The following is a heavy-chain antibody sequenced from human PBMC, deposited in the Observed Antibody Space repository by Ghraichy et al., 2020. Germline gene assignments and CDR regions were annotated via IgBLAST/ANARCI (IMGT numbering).Heavy chain of an antibody. Sequence: SETLSLTCTVSGGSISRYYWSWIRQPPGKGLEWIGYMFYSGTTTYNPSLKSRVTISIDASKNQLSLKMTSVPAADTAVYYCARASDYDVCSGYYMCGGWYFDFWGQGTLVTVSS. J-gene: IGHJ4*02. D-gene: IGHD3-3*01. CDR1: GGSISRYY. CDR3: ARASDYDVCSGYYMCGGWYFDF. V-gene: IGHV4-59*01. CDR2: MFYSGTT.